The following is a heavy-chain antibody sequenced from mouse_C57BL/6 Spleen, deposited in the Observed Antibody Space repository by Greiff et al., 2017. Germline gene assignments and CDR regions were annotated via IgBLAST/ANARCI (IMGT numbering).Heavy chain of an antibody. D-gene: IGHD2-12*01. CDR2: ILPGSGIT. J-gene: IGHJ4*01. Sequence: VQLQQSGAELMKPGASVKLSCTATGYTFTGYWIAWVKQRPGHGLEWIGEILPGSGITNYNEKFKGKATFTADTSSNTAYMQLSSLTTEDSAIYYGARRRCYDEDAMDYWGQGTSVTVSS. CDR3: ARRRCYDEDAMDY. CDR1: GYTFTGYW. V-gene: IGHV1-9*01.